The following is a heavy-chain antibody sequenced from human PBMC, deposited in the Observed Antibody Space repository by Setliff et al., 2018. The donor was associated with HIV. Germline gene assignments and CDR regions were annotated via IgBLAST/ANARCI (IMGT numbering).Heavy chain of an antibody. D-gene: IGHD4-17*01. V-gene: IGHV3-30*07. CDR1: GFTFRDFA. Sequence: GGSLRLSCVASGFTFRDFAMHWVRQAPGKGLEWVSAISYDGRSLQYADSVKGRFTISRDNSKNTLYLQMNSLRAEDTAVYYCAKGSVTTVYYWGQGTLVTVSS. CDR2: ISYDGRSL. CDR3: AKGSVTTVYY. J-gene: IGHJ4*02.